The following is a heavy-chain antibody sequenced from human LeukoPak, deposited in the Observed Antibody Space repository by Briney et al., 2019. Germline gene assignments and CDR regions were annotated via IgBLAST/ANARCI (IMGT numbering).Heavy chain of an antibody. V-gene: IGHV1-2*02. Sequence: ASVRVSCTTSGYTFTGYYLHWVRQAPGQRPEWMGRIDPDSGGTHYGQKFQGRVTVTRDTSITTVYMELSGLTSDDTAVYYCAKGFSSGKPNYFDYWGQGTLVTVSS. CDR2: IDPDSGGT. CDR3: AKGFSSGKPNYFDY. J-gene: IGHJ4*02. CDR1: GYTFTGYY. D-gene: IGHD6-19*01.